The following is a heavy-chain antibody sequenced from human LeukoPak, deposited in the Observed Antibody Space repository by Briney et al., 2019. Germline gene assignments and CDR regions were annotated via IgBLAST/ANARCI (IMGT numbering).Heavy chain of an antibody. CDR3: ARTVAGTDAFDI. D-gene: IGHD6-19*01. J-gene: IGHJ3*02. V-gene: IGHV1-69*05. CDR1: GGTFSSYA. CDR2: IIPIFGTA. Sequence: SVKVSCKASGGTFSSYAISWVRQAPGQGREWMGGIIPIFGTANYAQKFQGRVTITTDESTSTAYMELSSLRSEDTAVYYCARTVAGTDAFDIWGQGTMVTVSS.